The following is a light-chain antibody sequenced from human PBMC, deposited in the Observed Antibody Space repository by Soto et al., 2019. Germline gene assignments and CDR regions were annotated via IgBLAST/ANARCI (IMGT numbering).Light chain of an antibody. CDR1: QGISSW. CDR2: AAS. CDR3: QPANRLPPRT. V-gene: IGKV1-12*01. J-gene: IGKJ1*01. Sequence: SVGKEVRFRWRPSQGISSWLAWYQQKPGKAPKLLIYAASSLQSGVPSRFSGSGSGTDFTLSMRCLHPEEFATHYCQPANRLPPRTFREGTKVDI.